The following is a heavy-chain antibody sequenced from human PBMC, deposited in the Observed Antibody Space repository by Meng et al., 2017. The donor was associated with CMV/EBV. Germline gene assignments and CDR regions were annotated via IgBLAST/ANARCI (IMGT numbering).Heavy chain of an antibody. CDR2: ISSSSSYI. Sequence: EGAVVGSGGGLVKPGGSLRLSCAASGFTFSSYSMNWVRQAPGKGLEWVSSISSSSSYIYYADSVKGRFTISRDNAKNSLYLQMNSLRAEDTAVYYCASYSSSWEGYWGQGTLVTVSS. CDR3: ASYSSSWEGY. CDR1: GFTFSSYS. D-gene: IGHD6-13*01. J-gene: IGHJ4*02. V-gene: IGHV3-21*01.